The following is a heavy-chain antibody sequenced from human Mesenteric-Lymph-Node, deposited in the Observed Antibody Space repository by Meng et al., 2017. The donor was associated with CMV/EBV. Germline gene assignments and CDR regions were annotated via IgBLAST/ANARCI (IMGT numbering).Heavy chain of an antibody. CDR1: GYTFTGYY. CDR2: INPDTGGT. D-gene: IGHD1-14*01. J-gene: IGHJ4*02. V-gene: IGHV1-2*06. CDR3: ARDLSNPDSGDY. Sequence: SCKASGYTFTGYYIYWVRQAPGQGLEWVGRINPDTGGTNYAQKFQGRVTMTRDTSISTAYMELSRLRSDDTAVYYCARDLSNPDSGDYWGQGTLVTVSS.